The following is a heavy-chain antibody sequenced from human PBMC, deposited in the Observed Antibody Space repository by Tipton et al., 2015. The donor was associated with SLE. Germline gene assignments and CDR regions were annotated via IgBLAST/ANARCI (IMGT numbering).Heavy chain of an antibody. J-gene: IGHJ4*02. CDR1: GVSISGSSYY. CDR2: ITNSGNT. CDR3: ARHVQGVNDL. D-gene: IGHD3-10*01. V-gene: IGHV4-39*01. Sequence: TLSLTCTVSGVSISGSSYYWDWIRQPPGKGPEWIGRITNSGNTYYTPSFQSRVTMSVDTSKNHFSLKLSSVTAADTAVYYCARHVQGVNDLWGQGTLVVVSS.